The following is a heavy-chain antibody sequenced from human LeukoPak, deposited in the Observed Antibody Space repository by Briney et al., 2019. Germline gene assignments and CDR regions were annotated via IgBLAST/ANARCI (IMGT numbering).Heavy chain of an antibody. CDR1: GGSFSGYY. CDR3: ARLRTQRYCSSTSCYHYYYYMDV. CDR2: INHSGST. V-gene: IGHV4-34*01. J-gene: IGHJ6*03. D-gene: IGHD2-2*01. Sequence: ASETLSLTCAVYGGSFSGYYWSWIRRPPGKGLEWIGEINHSGSTNYNPSLKSRVTISVDTSKNQFSLKLSSVTAADTAVYYCARLRTQRYCSSTSCYHYYYYMDVWGKGTTVTVSS.